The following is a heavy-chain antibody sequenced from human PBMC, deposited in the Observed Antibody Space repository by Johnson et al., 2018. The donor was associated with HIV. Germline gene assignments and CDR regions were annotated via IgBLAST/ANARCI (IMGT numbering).Heavy chain of an antibody. CDR2: INQDGSEK. V-gene: IGHV3-7*05. J-gene: IGHJ3*02. Sequence: VQLVESGGGLVQPGGSLRLSCAASQFIFSNYWMNWVRQAPGKGLEWVANINQDGSEKYYLDSMKGRFTISRDNAKNSLFLQMDSLRADDTAVYYCARGRDSRGQGGAVDIWGQGTMVTVFS. CDR1: QFIFSNYW. D-gene: IGHD3-16*01. CDR3: ARGRDSRGQGGAVDI.